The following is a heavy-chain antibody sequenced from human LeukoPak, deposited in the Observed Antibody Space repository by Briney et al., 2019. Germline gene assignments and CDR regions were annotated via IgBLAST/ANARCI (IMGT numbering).Heavy chain of an antibody. D-gene: IGHD6-19*01. CDR3: AREVAVAGTDYYGMDV. CDR2: IYTSGST. CDR1: GGSISSGSYY. J-gene: IGHJ6*02. V-gene: IGHV4-61*02. Sequence: SETLSPTCTVSGGSISSGSYYWSWLRQPAGKGLEWIGRIYTSGSTNYNPSLKSRVTISVDTSKNQFSLKLSSVTAADTAVYYCAREVAVAGTDYYGMDVWGQGTTVTVSS.